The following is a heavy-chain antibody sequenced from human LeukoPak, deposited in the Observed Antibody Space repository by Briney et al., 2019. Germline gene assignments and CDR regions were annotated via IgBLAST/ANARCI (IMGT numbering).Heavy chain of an antibody. Sequence: GGSLRLSCAASGFTVRNNRLSWLRPAPGKRLEWVSDISGGGNTYYAESVKGRFTISRDNSKNTLYLQMNSLRAEDTALYYASGHGSSSYWGQGTLVAVSS. V-gene: IGHV3-23*01. J-gene: IGHJ4*02. CDR2: ISGGGNT. CDR1: GFTVRNNR. D-gene: IGHD6-13*01. CDR3: SGHGSSSY.